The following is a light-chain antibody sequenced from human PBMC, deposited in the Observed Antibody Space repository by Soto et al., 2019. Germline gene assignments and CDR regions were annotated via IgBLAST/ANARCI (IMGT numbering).Light chain of an antibody. CDR3: SSYAGRTLYV. J-gene: IGLJ1*01. V-gene: IGLV2-8*01. Sequence: QSALTQPPSASGSPGQSVTISCTGTSSDVGGYNYVSWYQQHPGKAPQLLIHEVSKRPSGVTVRFSGSKSGNTASLTVSGLQPEDEADYYCSSYAGRTLYVFGTGTKVTVL. CDR2: EVS. CDR1: SSDVGGYNY.